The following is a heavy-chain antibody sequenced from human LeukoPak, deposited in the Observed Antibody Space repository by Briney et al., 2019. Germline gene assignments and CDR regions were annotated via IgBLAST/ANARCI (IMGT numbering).Heavy chain of an antibody. CDR1: GFTFSRYS. Sequence: GGSLRLSCAASGFTFSRYSMNWVRQAPGKGLEWVSCISSGSSYIYYADSVKGRFTISRDNARNSLYLEMNSLRAEDTAVYYCARDLGYYYDSSGSPGPVDYWGQGTLVTVSS. J-gene: IGHJ4*02. CDR2: ISSGSSYI. D-gene: IGHD3-22*01. CDR3: ARDLGYYYDSSGSPGPVDY. V-gene: IGHV3-21*01.